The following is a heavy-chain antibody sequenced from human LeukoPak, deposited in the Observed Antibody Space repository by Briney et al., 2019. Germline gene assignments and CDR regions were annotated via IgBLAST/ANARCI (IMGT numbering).Heavy chain of an antibody. V-gene: IGHV3-23*01. CDR3: AKGGSYTPLDI. D-gene: IGHD1-26*01. CDR2: ISTSGGDA. Sequence: GGSLRLSCTASGFTFSDSAMTWVRQAPGKGLEWVSAISTSGGDAIYTDSVKDRFTISRDNPKNTLYLQMNSLRAEDTAIYYCAKGGSYTPLDIWGQGTLVTVSS. J-gene: IGHJ4*02. CDR1: GFTFSDSA.